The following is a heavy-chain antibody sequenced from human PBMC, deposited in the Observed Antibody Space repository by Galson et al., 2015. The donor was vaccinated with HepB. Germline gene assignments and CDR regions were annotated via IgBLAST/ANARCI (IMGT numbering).Heavy chain of an antibody. V-gene: IGHV3-11*06. Sequence: SLRLSCAASGFTFSDYYMSWIRQAPGKGLEWLSYISASTIYTNYADSVTGRFTVSRDNAKNSLNLQMNSLRAEDTAVYYCARVADADYGDHTHFDSWGQGTLATVSS. D-gene: IGHD4-17*01. CDR3: ARVADADYGDHTHFDS. CDR2: ISASTIYT. CDR1: GFTFSDYY. J-gene: IGHJ4*02.